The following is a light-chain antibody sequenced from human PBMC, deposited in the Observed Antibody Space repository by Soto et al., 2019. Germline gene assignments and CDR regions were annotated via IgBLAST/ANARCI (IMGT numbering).Light chain of an antibody. V-gene: IGLV2-14*01. CDR3: NSYTTNNLLV. CDR1: SSDVGAYNY. CDR2: EVS. J-gene: IGLJ2*01. Sequence: QSALTQPASVSGSPGQSITISCTGSSSDVGAYNYVSWYQQVPGKAPKLIIFEVSNRPSGVSIRFSGSKSGNTASLTISGLQAEDEADYYCNSYTTNNLLVFGGGTKLTVL.